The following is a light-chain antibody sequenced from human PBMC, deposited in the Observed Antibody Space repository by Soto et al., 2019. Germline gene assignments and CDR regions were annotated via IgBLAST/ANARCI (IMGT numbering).Light chain of an antibody. V-gene: IGLV1-40*01. CDR1: SSNIGAGYD. CDR3: QSYDSSLRGWV. CDR2: ANT. Sequence: QSVLTQPPSVSGAPGQRVTISCTGSSSNIGAGYDVHWYQQLPGTAPKLLIYANTNRPSGVPDRFSGSKSGTSASLAITGLQAEDEADYYCQSYDSSLRGWVFGGGTKVTVL. J-gene: IGLJ3*02.